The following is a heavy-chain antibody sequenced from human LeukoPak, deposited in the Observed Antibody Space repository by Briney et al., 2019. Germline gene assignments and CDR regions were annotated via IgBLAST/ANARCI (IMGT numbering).Heavy chain of an antibody. V-gene: IGHV4-34*01. CDR2: INHSGSI. J-gene: IGHJ4*02. Sequence: SETLSLTCAVYGGSLSGYYWSWIRQPPGKGLEWIGEINHSGSINYNPSLKSRVTISVDTSKNQFSLKLSSVTAADTDVYYCARGQASSSSFFGSDYWGRGTLVSVSS. CDR3: ARGQASSSSFFGSDY. D-gene: IGHD6-13*01. CDR1: GGSLSGYY.